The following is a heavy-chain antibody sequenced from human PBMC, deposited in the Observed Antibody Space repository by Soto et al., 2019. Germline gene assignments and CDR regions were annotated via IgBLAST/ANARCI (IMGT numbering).Heavy chain of an antibody. CDR1: GYTFTSYY. Sequence: SLKVSCKASGYTFTSYYMHWVRQAPGQGLEWMGIINPSGGSTSYAQKFQGRVTMTRDTSTSTVYMELSSLRSEDTAVYYCARDGTTVPHDYYWGQGTLVTGSS. V-gene: IGHV1-46*01. CDR3: ARDGTTVPHDYY. D-gene: IGHD4-4*01. J-gene: IGHJ4*02. CDR2: INPSGGST.